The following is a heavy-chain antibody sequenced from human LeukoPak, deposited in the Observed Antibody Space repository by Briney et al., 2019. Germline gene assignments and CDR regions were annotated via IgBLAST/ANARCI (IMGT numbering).Heavy chain of an antibody. Sequence: SETLSLTCTVSGDSISTNDYFWGWIRQSPEKGLEWIASIYYDGRTYYNPSVKSRVTISIDTSKSHFSLKVGSVTAADTAVYYCARDPLTVIHLSPYYFDYWGQGILVTVSS. CDR2: IYYDGRT. V-gene: IGHV4-39*07. D-gene: IGHD2-21*01. CDR3: ARDPLTVIHLSPYYFDY. CDR1: GDSISTNDYF. J-gene: IGHJ4*02.